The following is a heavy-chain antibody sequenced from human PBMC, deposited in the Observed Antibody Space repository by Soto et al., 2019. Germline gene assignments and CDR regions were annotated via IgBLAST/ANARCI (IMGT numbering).Heavy chain of an antibody. Sequence: ASVKVSCKVSGYTLTELSMHWVRQAPGKGLERMGGFDPEDGETIYAQKFQGRVTMTEDTSTDTAYMELSSLRSEDTAVYYCATGSAHYYDSSGYYYKQRAFDIWGQGTMVTVSS. J-gene: IGHJ3*02. V-gene: IGHV1-24*01. CDR2: FDPEDGET. D-gene: IGHD3-22*01. CDR1: GYTLTELS. CDR3: ATGSAHYYDSSGYYYKQRAFDI.